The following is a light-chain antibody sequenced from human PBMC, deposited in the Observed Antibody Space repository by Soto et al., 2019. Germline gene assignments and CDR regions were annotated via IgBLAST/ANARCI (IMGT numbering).Light chain of an antibody. Sequence: ILMTQSPATVSVSPGESATLSCRASQTIYYNVAWYQHRPGQAPRLLIYRASTRAPGVPARFSGSGSGTEFTRTISSLQPEDFTVDSCLQYHNLWAFGQGTKVEI. V-gene: IGKV3-15*01. CDR3: LQYHNLWA. CDR1: QTIYYN. CDR2: RAS. J-gene: IGKJ1*01.